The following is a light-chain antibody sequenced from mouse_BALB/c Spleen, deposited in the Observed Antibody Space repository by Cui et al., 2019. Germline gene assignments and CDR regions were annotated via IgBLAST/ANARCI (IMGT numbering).Light chain of an antibody. CDR2: GTS. CDR1: SSVSY. Sequence: QFVLTQSPAILSASPGEKVTMTCSASSSVSYMYRYQQKPGSSPKPWIYGTSNLASGVPARFSGSGSGTSYSLTISSMEAEDAATYYCQQYHSYPPTFGGGTKLEIK. J-gene: IGKJ2*01. V-gene: IGKV4-61*01. CDR3: QQYHSYPPT.